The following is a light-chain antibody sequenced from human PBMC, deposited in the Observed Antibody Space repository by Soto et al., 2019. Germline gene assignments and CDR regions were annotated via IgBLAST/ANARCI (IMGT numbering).Light chain of an antibody. J-gene: IGKJ5*01. CDR2: GAS. Sequence: EIVMTQSPDTLSVSPGERATLSCRASQSISSNLAWYLQKVGQAPRLLIYGASTRATGIPARFSGSGSGTDFTLTISSLEPEDFAVYYCQQRLNWITFGQGTRLEIK. CDR3: QQRLNWIT. V-gene: IGKV3D-15*01. CDR1: QSISSN.